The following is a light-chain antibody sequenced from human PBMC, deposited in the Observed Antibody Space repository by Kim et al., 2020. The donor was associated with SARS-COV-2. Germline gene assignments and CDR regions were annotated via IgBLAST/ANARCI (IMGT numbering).Light chain of an antibody. J-gene: IGKJ1*01. CDR2: GAS. CDR1: QTVTSNY. CDR3: QQYGSSPAT. V-gene: IGKV3-20*01. Sequence: SPGERATLSCRASQTVTSNYLGWYQQKPGQAPRLLIYGASSRATGIPDRFSGSGSGTDFTLTISRLEPEDFAVYYCQQYGSSPATFGQGTKVDIK.